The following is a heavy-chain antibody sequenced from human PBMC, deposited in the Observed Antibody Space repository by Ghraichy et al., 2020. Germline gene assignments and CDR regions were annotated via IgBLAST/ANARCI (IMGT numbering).Heavy chain of an antibody. Sequence: SCAASGFTFSSYAMSWVRQAPGKGLEWVSAISGSGGSTYYADSVKGRFTISRDNSKNTLYLQMNSLRAEDTAVYYCAKDRHYYDSSGYYQTYYFDYWGQGTLVTVSS. CDR1: GFTFSSYA. D-gene: IGHD3-22*01. CDR2: ISGSGGST. J-gene: IGHJ4*02. V-gene: IGHV3-23*01. CDR3: AKDRHYYDSSGYYQTYYFDY.